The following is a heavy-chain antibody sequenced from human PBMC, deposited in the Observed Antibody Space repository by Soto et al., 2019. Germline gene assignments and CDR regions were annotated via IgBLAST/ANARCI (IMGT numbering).Heavy chain of an antibody. D-gene: IGHD6-13*01. Sequence: QVQLQQWGAGLLKPSETLSLTCAVYGGSFSGYYWSWIRQPPGKGLEWIGEINHSGSTNYNPSLKSRVTISVDTSKNQFSLKLSSVTAADTAVYYCARGGIAHMLSLARDWYFDYWGQGTLVTVSS. CDR1: GGSFSGYY. CDR2: INHSGST. CDR3: ARGGIAHMLSLARDWYFDY. J-gene: IGHJ4*02. V-gene: IGHV4-34*01.